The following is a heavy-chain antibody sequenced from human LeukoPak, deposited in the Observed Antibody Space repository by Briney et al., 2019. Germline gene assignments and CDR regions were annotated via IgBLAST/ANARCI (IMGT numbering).Heavy chain of an antibody. Sequence: SETLSLTCAVYGGSFSGYYWSWIRQPPGKGLEWIGEINHSGSTNYNPSLKSRVTISVDTSKNQFSLKLSSVTAADTAVYYCARGGYCGGDCYFYYWGQGTLVTVSS. CDR3: ARGGYCGGDCYFYY. D-gene: IGHD2-21*02. CDR1: GGSFSGYY. CDR2: INHSGST. J-gene: IGHJ4*02. V-gene: IGHV4-34*01.